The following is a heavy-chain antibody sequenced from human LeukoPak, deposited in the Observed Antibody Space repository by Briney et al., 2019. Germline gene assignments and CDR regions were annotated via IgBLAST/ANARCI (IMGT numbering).Heavy chain of an antibody. D-gene: IGHD3-16*02. Sequence: GGSLRLSCTASGFTFGDYAMSWVRQAPGKGLEWVGFIRSKAYGGTTEYAASVKGRFTISRDDSKSIAYLQMNSLKTEDRAVYYCTRGVVDDYVWGSYRVQYYFDYWGQGTLVTVSS. V-gene: IGHV3-49*04. CDR2: IRSKAYGGTT. CDR3: TRGVVDDYVWGSYRVQYYFDY. J-gene: IGHJ4*02. CDR1: GFTFGDYA.